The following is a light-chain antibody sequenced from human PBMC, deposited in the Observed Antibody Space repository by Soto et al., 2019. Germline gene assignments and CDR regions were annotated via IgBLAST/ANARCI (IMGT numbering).Light chain of an antibody. CDR1: QDVSDD. J-gene: IGKJ1*01. V-gene: IGKV1-17*01. CDR2: EAS. Sequence: DIQMTQSPSSLSASVGDRVTITCRASQDVSDDLGWYQQTPGKAPERLIYEASTLHRGVPSRFSGSGSGTEFTLTISSLQPEDFATYYCLQYSSYPWTFGQGTNVDIK. CDR3: LQYSSYPWT.